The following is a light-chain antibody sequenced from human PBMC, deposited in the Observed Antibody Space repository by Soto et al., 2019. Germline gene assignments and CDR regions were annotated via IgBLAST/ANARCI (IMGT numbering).Light chain of an antibody. Sequence: QSALTQPASVSGSPGQSITISCTGTSSDVGGYNYVSWYQQHPGKAPKLMIYEVSNRPSGVSNRFSGSKSGNTASLTISGLQAADEADYYCSSYKSSSTQVVFGGGTQLTVL. J-gene: IGLJ2*01. CDR1: SSDVGGYNY. CDR2: EVS. CDR3: SSYKSSSTQVV. V-gene: IGLV2-14*01.